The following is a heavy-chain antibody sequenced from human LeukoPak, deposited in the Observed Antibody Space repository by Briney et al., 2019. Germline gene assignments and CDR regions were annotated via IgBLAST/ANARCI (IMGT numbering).Heavy chain of an antibody. Sequence: ASVKVSCKASGYTFTSYGISWVRQAPGQGLEWMGWISAYNGNTNYAQKLQGRVTMTTDTSTSTAYMELRSLRSDDTAVYYCARGKLYGDYGLPYFDYWGQGTLVTVSS. CDR2: ISAYNGNT. D-gene: IGHD4-17*01. J-gene: IGHJ4*02. CDR1: GYTFTSYG. V-gene: IGHV1-18*01. CDR3: ARGKLYGDYGLPYFDY.